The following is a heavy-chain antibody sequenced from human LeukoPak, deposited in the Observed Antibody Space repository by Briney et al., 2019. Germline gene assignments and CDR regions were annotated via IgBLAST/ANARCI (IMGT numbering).Heavy chain of an antibody. CDR1: GGSISSYY. CDR2: IYYGGST. J-gene: IGHJ6*02. Sequence: ASETLSLTCTVSGGSISSYYWSWIRQPPGKGLEWIGYIYYGGSTNYNPSLKSRVTISVDTSKNQFSLKLSSVTAADTAVYYCAGLMPTVTRRYYYGMDLWGQGTTVTASS. CDR3: AGLMPTVTRRYYYGMDL. V-gene: IGHV4-59*12. D-gene: IGHD4-4*01.